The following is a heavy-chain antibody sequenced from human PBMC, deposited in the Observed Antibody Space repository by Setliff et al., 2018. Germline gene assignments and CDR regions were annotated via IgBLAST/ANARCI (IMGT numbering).Heavy chain of an antibody. D-gene: IGHD2-15*01. Sequence: SETLSLTCTVSGGSVSNSGFFWGWLRQAPGKGLEWIGNIYDSGSSNYNASLKSRLIITRDTSKNQISLKLTSVTAAGTAVYYCGRGFSRIEGWGNWFDPWGQGILVTSPQ. CDR2: IYDSGSS. CDR1: GGSVSNSGFF. J-gene: IGHJ5*02. V-gene: IGHV4-39*01. CDR3: GRGFSRIEGWGNWFDP.